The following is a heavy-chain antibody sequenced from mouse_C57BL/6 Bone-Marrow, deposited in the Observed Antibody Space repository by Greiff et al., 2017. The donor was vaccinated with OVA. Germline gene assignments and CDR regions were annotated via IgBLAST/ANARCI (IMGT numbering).Heavy chain of an antibody. V-gene: IGHV1-69*01. Sequence: QVQLKQSGAELVMPGASVKLSCKASGYTFTSYWMHWVKQRPGQGLEWIGEIDPSDSYTNYNQKFKGKSTMTVDKSSSTAYMQLSSLTSEDSAVYYCARAGGWYFDVWGAGTTVTVSS. D-gene: IGHD4-1*01. CDR1: GYTFTSYW. J-gene: IGHJ1*01. CDR2: IDPSDSYT. CDR3: ARAGGWYFDV.